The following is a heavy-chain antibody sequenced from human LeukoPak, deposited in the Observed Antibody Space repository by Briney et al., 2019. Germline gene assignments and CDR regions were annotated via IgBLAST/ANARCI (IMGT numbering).Heavy chain of an antibody. CDR1: GFTFSGYS. D-gene: IGHD6-13*01. Sequence: PGGSLRLSCAASGFTFSGYSMNWVRQAPGKGLDWVSYISTASSAIYYADSVKGRFTISRDSAKNSLYLQMNSLRDDDTAVYYSASSIVAAGATYYFDSWGQGTLVTVSS. CDR2: ISTASSAI. J-gene: IGHJ4*02. CDR3: ASSIVAAGATYYFDS. V-gene: IGHV3-48*02.